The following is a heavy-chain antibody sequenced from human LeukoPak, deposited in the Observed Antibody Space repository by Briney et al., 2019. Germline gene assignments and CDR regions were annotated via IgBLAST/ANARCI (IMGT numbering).Heavy chain of an antibody. D-gene: IGHD2-15*01. CDR3: ARDPSQSKYCSAGSCYYY. CDR1: GFTVSANY. Sequence: GGSLRLSCAASGFTVSANYMSWVRQAPGMGLEWVSVLYSDGSTYYADSVKGRFTVSRDNSKNTLYLQMTSLRAEDSAVYYCARDPSQSKYCSAGSCYYYWGQGTLVTVSS. V-gene: IGHV3-53*01. CDR2: LYSDGST. J-gene: IGHJ4*02.